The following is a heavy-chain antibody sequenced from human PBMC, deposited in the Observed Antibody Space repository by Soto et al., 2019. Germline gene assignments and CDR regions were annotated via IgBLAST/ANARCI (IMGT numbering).Heavy chain of an antibody. Sequence: QLPLQESGPGLVKSSETLSLTCSVSGGSIRDISHYWAWIRQSPGKELEWIGSLYYSGATYYNPSLESRVTLSLDTSKNQLSLKLSSVTAADTAVYYCAGLEWNDGFRFDPWGRGSLVTVSS. CDR1: GGSIRDISHY. J-gene: IGHJ5*02. V-gene: IGHV4-39*01. D-gene: IGHD1-1*01. CDR3: AGLEWNDGFRFDP. CDR2: LYYSGAT.